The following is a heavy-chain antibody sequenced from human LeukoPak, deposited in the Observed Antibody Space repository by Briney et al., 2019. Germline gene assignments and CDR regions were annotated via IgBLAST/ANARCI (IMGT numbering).Heavy chain of an antibody. CDR3: AREETTRSQRAFDY. J-gene: IGHJ4*02. Sequence: SETLSLTCSVSNGSISSYFWSCIRQPAGKGLEWIGRIHTSGTTNYNPSLKSQVTMSVDTSKNQFSLELTSVTAADTAVYYCAREETTRSQRAFDYWGQGTLVTVSS. V-gene: IGHV4-4*07. CDR1: NGSISSYF. D-gene: IGHD2-15*01. CDR2: IHTSGTT.